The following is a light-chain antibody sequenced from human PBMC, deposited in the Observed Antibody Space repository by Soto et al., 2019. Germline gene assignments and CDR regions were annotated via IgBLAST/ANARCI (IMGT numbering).Light chain of an antibody. CDR2: DDS. Sequence: SDDLTEPPWVRVDPGQTARIFYGGNNIGRKSVHWYQQKPGRAPVVVVYDDSDRPSGIPERFSGANSGDTATLTISRVEAGDEADYYCHVWDSSSGHYIFGTGTKVTVL. CDR3: HVWDSSSGHYI. J-gene: IGLJ1*01. CDR1: NIGRKS. V-gene: IGLV3-21*02.